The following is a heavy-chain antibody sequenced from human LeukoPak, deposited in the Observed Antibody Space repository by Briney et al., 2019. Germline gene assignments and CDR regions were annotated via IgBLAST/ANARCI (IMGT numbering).Heavy chain of an antibody. V-gene: IGHV3-21*06. D-gene: IGHD4-17*01. J-gene: IGHJ1*01. CDR3: ARDMTTATTCYLEH. CDR1: GFTFSTYS. CDR2: ISSSNYI. Sequence: PGGSLRLSYAASGFTFSTYSMNWVRQAPGKGLEWVSSISSSNYIYYADSVKGRFSISRDDAKNLLFLQMNGLRVEDTAVYYCARDMTTATTCYLEHWGQGTLVTVSS.